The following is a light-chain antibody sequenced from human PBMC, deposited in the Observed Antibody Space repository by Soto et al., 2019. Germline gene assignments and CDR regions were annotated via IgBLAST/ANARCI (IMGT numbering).Light chain of an antibody. CDR3: QQYDTYWT. Sequence: DIQLTQSPSFLSASVGDRVTITCRASQSILSWLAWYQHKPGKAPKLLIYDASSLESGVPSRFSGSRSGTEFTLTISSLQPDDIATYYCQQYDTYWTFGQGTKLDIK. V-gene: IGKV1-5*01. CDR1: QSILSW. J-gene: IGKJ1*01. CDR2: DAS.